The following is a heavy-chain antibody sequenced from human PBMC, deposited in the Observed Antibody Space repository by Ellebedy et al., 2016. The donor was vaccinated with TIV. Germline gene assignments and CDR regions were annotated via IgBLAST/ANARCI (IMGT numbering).Heavy chain of an antibody. D-gene: IGHD2-2*01. V-gene: IGHV1-46*01. CDR2: INPSGGGT. CDR3: ARDGVVTVPPARGMDV. J-gene: IGHJ6*02. Sequence: ASVKVSCXASGYIFTRHYLHWVRQAPGQGLEWLGVINPSGGGTRYAQRFQDRVTMTRDTSTSTVYMELSSLRSEDTAIYYCARDGVVTVPPARGMDVWGQGTTVTVSS. CDR1: GYIFTRHY.